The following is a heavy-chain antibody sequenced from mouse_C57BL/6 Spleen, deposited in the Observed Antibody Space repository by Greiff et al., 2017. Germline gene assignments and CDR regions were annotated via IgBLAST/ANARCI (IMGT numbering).Heavy chain of an antibody. CDR1: GYTFTDHT. V-gene: IGHV1-78*01. J-gene: IGHJ4*01. Sequence: QVQLKESDAELVKPGASVKISCKVSGYTFTDHTIHWMKQRPEQGLEWIGSIYPRDGSTKYNEKFKGKATLTADKSSSTAYMQLNILTSEDSSVYFCARTDYYGSSLYYAMDYWGQGTSVTVSS. CDR3: ARTDYYGSSLYYAMDY. D-gene: IGHD1-1*01. CDR2: IYPRDGST.